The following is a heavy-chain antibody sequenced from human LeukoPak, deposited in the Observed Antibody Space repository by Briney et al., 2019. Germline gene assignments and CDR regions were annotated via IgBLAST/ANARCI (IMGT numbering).Heavy chain of an antibody. J-gene: IGHJ4*02. D-gene: IGHD3-22*01. CDR2: IYPSGST. CDR1: GGSFSGYY. V-gene: IGHV4-34*01. CDR3: ARGLFYDRGYYFDF. Sequence: KPSETLSLTCAVYGGSFSGYYWSWIRQPPGKGLEWIGYIYPSGSTDYNPALKSRVTISVDRSKNQFSLKMSSVTAADTAVYYCARGLFYDRGYYFDFWGQGTLVPVSS.